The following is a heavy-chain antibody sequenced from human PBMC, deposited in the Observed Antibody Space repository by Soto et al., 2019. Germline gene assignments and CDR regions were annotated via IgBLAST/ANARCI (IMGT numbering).Heavy chain of an antibody. CDR2: IKQDESEK. J-gene: IGHJ4*02. V-gene: IGHV3-7*01. D-gene: IGHD3-16*01. Sequence: GGSLRLSCKVSGFSFSSYWMSWVRQAPGKGLEWVASIKQDESEKYYVDSVTGRFTISRDNVDDSLFLQMNSLSADDTAVYFCVRDVAFDYVNWGQGTLVTVSS. CDR1: GFSFSSYW. CDR3: VRDVAFDYVN.